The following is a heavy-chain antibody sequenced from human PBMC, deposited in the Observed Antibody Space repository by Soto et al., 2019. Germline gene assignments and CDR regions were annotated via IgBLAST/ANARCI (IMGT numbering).Heavy chain of an antibody. CDR1: GYTFTSYY. CDR2: INPSGGST. CDR3: ARDPAPRVSSRWSGYYYYGMDV. D-gene: IGHD2-15*01. Sequence: ASVKVSCKASGYTFTSYYMHWVRQAPGQGLEWMGIINPSGGSTSYAQKFQGRATMTRDTSTSTVYMELSSLRSEDTAVYYCARDPAPRVSSRWSGYYYYGMDVWGQGTTVTVSS. V-gene: IGHV1-46*01. J-gene: IGHJ6*02.